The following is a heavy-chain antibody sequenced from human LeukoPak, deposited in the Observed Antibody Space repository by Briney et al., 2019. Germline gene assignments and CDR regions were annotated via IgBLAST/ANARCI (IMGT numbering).Heavy chain of an antibody. V-gene: IGHV4-59*01. D-gene: IGHD2-2*02. Sequence: SETLSLTCSVSGGSISGAYWSWIRQAPGKGLEWIGYIYYSGSTNYNPSLKSRVTISVDTSKNQFSLKLSSVTAADTAVYYCARGTSGVVVPAAITRVHRWFDPWGQGTLVTVSS. CDR1: GGSISGAY. J-gene: IGHJ5*02. CDR2: IYYSGST. CDR3: ARGTSGVVVPAAITRVHRWFDP.